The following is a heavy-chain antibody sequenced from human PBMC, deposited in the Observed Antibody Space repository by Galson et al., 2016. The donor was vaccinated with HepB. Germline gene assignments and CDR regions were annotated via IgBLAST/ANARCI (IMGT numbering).Heavy chain of an antibody. CDR3: AKGEVGYCTSDSCYWYYFEY. V-gene: IGHV3-30*18. J-gene: IGHJ4*02. D-gene: IGHD2-2*01. CDR1: GFAFSDYG. CDR2: ISYDGTYK. Sequence: SLRLSCAASGFAFSDYGMHWVRQAPGTGLEWVAVISYDGTYKIYADSVKGRFTISRDNSNNTLYLQMNSLKPEDTAVYFCAKGEVGYCTSDSCYWYYFEYWGQGTLVTVSS.